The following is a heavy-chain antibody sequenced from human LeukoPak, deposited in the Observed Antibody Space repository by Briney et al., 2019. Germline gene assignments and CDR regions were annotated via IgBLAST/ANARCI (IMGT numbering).Heavy chain of an antibody. CDR3: ATYRQGQVPFAC. J-gene: IGHJ4*02. D-gene: IGHD5-18*01. CDR2: IFPSGGEI. CDR1: GFTFSTFA. V-gene: IGHV3-23*01. Sequence: GGSLRLSCAASGFTFSTFAMIWVRQPPGKGLEWVSSIFPSGGEIHYADSVKGRFTISRDNSKSTLSLQMNSLRAEDTAIYYCATYRQGQVPFACWGQGTLVTVSS.